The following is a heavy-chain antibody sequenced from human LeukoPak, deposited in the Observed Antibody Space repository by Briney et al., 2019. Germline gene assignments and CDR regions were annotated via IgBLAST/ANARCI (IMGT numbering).Heavy chain of an antibody. D-gene: IGHD6-6*01. CDR2: ISYDGSNK. CDR3: ARGLSTSSSWVFDY. V-gene: IGHV3-30*03. CDR1: GFTFSSYG. J-gene: IGHJ4*02. Sequence: TGGSLRLSCAASGFTFSSYGMHWVRQAPGKGLEWVAVISYDGSNKYYADSVKGRFTISRDNSKNTLYLQMNSLREEDTAVYYCARGLSTSSSWVFDYWGQGTLVTVSS.